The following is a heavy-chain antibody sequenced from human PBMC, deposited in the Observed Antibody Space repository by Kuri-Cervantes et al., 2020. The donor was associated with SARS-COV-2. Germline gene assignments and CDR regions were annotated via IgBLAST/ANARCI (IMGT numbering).Heavy chain of an antibody. V-gene: IGHV4-34*01. CDR2: THYSATT. J-gene: IGHJ6*02. CDR3: AGLMGRDYYYYGMDV. Sequence: ESLKISCAVYGGSFSGYYWGWIRQPPGKGLEWIGSTHYSATTYYNPSLKTRVTISVDASKNQFSLKLSSVTAADTAVYYCAGLMGRDYYYYGMDVWGQGTTVTVSS. CDR1: GGSFSGYY. D-gene: IGHD2-15*01.